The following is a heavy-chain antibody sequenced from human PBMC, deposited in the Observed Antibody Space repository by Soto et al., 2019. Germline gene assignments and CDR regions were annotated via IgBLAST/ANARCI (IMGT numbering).Heavy chain of an antibody. V-gene: IGHV4-59*01. D-gene: IGHD3-10*01. Sequence: LSLTCTVSGGSISSYYWSWIRQPPGKGLEWIGYIYYSGSTNYNPSLKSRVTISVDTSKNQFSLKLSSVTAADTAVYYCARGGWFGPRVYYYGMDVWGQGTTVTVSS. CDR2: IYYSGST. CDR1: GGSISSYY. J-gene: IGHJ6*02. CDR3: ARGGWFGPRVYYYGMDV.